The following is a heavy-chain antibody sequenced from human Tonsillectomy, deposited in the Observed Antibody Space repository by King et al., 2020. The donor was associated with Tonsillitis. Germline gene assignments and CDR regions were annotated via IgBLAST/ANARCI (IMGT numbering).Heavy chain of an antibody. J-gene: IGHJ4*02. V-gene: IGHV3-30*02. D-gene: IGHD3-16*02. Sequence: VQLVESGGGVVQPGGSLRLSCAASGFTFSSYGMHWVRQAPGMGLEWVAFIRYDGSNKYYADSVKGRFTISRDNSKNTLYLQMNSLRAEDTAVYYCAKDSGGVIVMVPFDYWGQGTLVTVSS. CDR3: AKDSGGVIVMVPFDY. CDR1: GFTFSSYG. CDR2: IRYDGSNK.